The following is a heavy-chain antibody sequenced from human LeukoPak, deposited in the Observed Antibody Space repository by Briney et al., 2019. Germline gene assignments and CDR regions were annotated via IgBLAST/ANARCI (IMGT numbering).Heavy chain of an antibody. V-gene: IGHV1-18*01. CDR2: ISAYNGNT. J-gene: IGHJ5*02. D-gene: IGHD4-11*01. Sequence: ASVKVSCKASGYTFTGYYMHWVRQAPGQGLEWMGWISAYNGNTNYAQKLQGRVTMTTDTSTSTAYMELRSLRSDDTAVYYCARAGAYSNLNWFDPWGQGTLVTVSS. CDR3: ARAGAYSNLNWFDP. CDR1: GYTFTGYY.